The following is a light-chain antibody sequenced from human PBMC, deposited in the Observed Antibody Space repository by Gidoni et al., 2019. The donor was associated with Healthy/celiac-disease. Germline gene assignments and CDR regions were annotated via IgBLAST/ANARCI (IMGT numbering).Light chain of an antibody. CDR2: AAS. J-gene: IGKJ2*01. V-gene: IGKV1-39*01. CDR1: QSNSSY. Sequence: DIQMTQSPSSLSASVGHRVTITCRASQSNSSYLNWYHQKPGKAPKLLIYAASSLQSGVPSMFSGSGSGTDFTLTISSLQPEDFATYYCQQSYSTPYTFGQGTKLEIK. CDR3: QQSYSTPYT.